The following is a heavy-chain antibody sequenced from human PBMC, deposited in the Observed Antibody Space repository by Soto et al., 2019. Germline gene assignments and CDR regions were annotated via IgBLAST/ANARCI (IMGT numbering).Heavy chain of an antibody. J-gene: IGHJ4*02. Sequence: PGGSLRLSCAASGFTFSSYGMHWVRQAPGKGLEWVAVISYDGSNKYYADSVKGRFTISRDNSKNTLYLQMNSLRAEDTAVYYCAKGGARRSSFKSGTQGPVDYWGQGTLVTVS. CDR3: AKGGARRSSFKSGTQGPVDY. CDR2: ISYDGSNK. V-gene: IGHV3-30*18. D-gene: IGHD6-6*01. CDR1: GFTFSSYG.